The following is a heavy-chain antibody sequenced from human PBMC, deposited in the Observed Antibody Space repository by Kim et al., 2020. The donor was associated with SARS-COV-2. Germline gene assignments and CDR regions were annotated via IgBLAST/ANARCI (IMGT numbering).Heavy chain of an antibody. V-gene: IGHV3-53*01. CDR3: ASRGHTNGYWKLQD. J-gene: IGHJ4*02. CDR1: GFIVSDNY. Sequence: GGSLRLSCAASGFIVSDNYMMWVRQAPGEGLEWVSLIHIGGGTNYADSVRGRFTISRDNSKNTLYLQMNSLRVEDTAVYYCASRGHTNGYWKLQDWGQGTLVTVSS. CDR2: IHIGGGT. D-gene: IGHD2-8*01.